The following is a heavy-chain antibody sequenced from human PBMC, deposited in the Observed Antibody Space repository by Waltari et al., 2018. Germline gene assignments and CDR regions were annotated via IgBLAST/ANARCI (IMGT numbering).Heavy chain of an antibody. CDR1: GGSFSGYS. CDR2: INHSGST. D-gene: IGHD2-2*02. CDR3: ARGPGVVVPAAIPVFGY. V-gene: IGHV4-34*01. Sequence: QVQLQQWGAGLLKPSETLSLPCAVHGGSFSGYSWRWIRHPPGKGLEWIGDINHSGSTNYNPSLKSRVTISVDTSKTQFSLKLSSVTAADTAVYYCARGPGVVVPAAIPVFGYWGQGTLVTVSS. J-gene: IGHJ4*02.